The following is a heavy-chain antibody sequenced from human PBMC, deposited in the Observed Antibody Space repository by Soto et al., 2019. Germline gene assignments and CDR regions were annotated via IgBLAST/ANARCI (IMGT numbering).Heavy chain of an antibody. CDR2: ISYDGSNK. CDR3: ANPWIQLWSGPYYYYGMDV. Sequence: QVQLVESGGGVVQPGRSLRLSCAASGFTFSSYGMHWVRQAPGKGLEWVAVISYDGSNKYYADSVKGRFTISRDNSKNTLYLQMNSLRAEDTAVYYCANPWIQLWSGPYYYYGMDVWGQGTTVTVSS. J-gene: IGHJ6*02. V-gene: IGHV3-30*18. CDR1: GFTFSSYG. D-gene: IGHD5-18*01.